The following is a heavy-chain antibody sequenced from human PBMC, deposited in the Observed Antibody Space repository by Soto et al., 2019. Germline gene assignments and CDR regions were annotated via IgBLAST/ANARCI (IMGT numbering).Heavy chain of an antibody. CDR3: ARHIGVTGTRGFDY. CDR2: IYHRGTT. V-gene: IGHV4-4*02. CDR1: GGSISDNNW. Sequence: QVQLQESGPGLVKPSGTLSLTCAVSGGSISDNNWWSWVRQPPGKGLEWIGEIYHRGTTNHRPSRRSRVTISMDKSKNQISLTLDSVTAADSAAYYCARHIGVTGTRGFDYCGQGILVTVSP. D-gene: IGHD6-19*01. J-gene: IGHJ4*02.